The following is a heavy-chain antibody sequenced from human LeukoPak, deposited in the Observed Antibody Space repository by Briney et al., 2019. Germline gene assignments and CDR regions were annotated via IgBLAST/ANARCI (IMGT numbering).Heavy chain of an antibody. J-gene: IGHJ4*02. D-gene: IGHD3-16*01. V-gene: IGHV3-23*01. Sequence: AGGSLRLSCAASGFAFSNYAMSWVRQAPGKGLEWVSSLSGGGDSRYYADSVMGRFTISRDNSKNTLYLQMNSLRAEYTAVYYCAKAVXXXXXGXGYFDSWGQGTLVTVXS. CDR3: AKAVXXXXXGXGYFDS. CDR1: GFAFSNYA. CDR2: LSGGGDSR.